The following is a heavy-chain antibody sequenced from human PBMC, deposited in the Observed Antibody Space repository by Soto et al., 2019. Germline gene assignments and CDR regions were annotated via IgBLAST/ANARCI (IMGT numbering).Heavy chain of an antibody. Sequence: GGSLRLSCAASGFIFNNYAMSWARQAPGKGLAWVSAISGGGDRTYYADSVKGRFTISRDNSKKILYLQMRGLRADDTAVYYCANWVEGTMVYFDYWGLGTLVTVSS. CDR1: GFIFNNYA. CDR3: ANWVEGTMVYFDY. V-gene: IGHV3-23*01. CDR2: ISGGGDRT. D-gene: IGHD2-8*01. J-gene: IGHJ4*02.